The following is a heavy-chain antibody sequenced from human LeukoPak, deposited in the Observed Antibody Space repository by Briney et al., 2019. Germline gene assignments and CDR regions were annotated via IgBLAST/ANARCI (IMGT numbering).Heavy chain of an antibody. Sequence: PSETLSLTCTVSGGSISSGGYYWRWIRQHPGKGREWIGYIYYSGSTYYNPSLKSRVTISVDTSKNQFSLKLSSVTAADTAVYYCARVATTGYFDYWGQGTLVTVSS. CDR2: IYYSGST. J-gene: IGHJ4*02. CDR1: GGSISSGGYY. CDR3: ARVATTGYFDY. V-gene: IGHV4-31*03. D-gene: IGHD1-1*01.